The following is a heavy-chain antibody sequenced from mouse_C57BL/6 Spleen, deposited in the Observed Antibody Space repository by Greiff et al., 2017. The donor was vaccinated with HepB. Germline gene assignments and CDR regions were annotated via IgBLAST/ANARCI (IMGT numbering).Heavy chain of an antibody. CDR2: IDPSDSYT. V-gene: IGHV1-50*01. Sequence: QVQLQQPGAELVKPGASVKLSCKASGYTFNSYWMQWVKQRPGQGLEWIGEIDPSDSYTNYNQKFKGKATLTVDTSSSTAYMQLSSLTSEDSAVYYCARTDHRAYWGQGTLVTVSA. CDR1: GYTFNSYW. CDR3: ARTDHRAY. J-gene: IGHJ3*01. D-gene: IGHD3-1*01.